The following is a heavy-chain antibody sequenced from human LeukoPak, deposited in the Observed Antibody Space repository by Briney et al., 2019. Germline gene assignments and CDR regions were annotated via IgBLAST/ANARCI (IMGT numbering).Heavy chain of an antibody. CDR3: AREGTAGTNLNWFDP. CDR1: GGSISSYY. V-gene: IGHV4-59*01. CDR2: ISYSGST. J-gene: IGHJ5*02. Sequence: SLTLSLTCTVSGGSISSYYWSWIRQPPGKGLEWIGYISYSGSTNFNPSLKSRVTISVDTSKNQFSLKLSSVTAADTAVYYCAREGTAGTNLNWFDPWGQGTLVTVSS. D-gene: IGHD1-1*01.